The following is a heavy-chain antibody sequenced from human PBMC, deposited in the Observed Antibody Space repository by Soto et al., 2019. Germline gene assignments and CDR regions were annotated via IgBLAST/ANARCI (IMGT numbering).Heavy chain of an antibody. V-gene: IGHV3-30-3*01. J-gene: IGHJ4*02. D-gene: IGHD6-13*01. CDR2: ISYDGSNK. Sequence: GGSLRLSCAASGFTFSSYAMHWVRQAPGKGLEWVAVISYDGSNKYYADSVKGRFTISRDNSKNTLYLQMNSLRAEDTAVYYCATGRGIAAAGTYFDYWGQGTLVTVSS. CDR3: ATGRGIAAAGTYFDY. CDR1: GFTFSSYA.